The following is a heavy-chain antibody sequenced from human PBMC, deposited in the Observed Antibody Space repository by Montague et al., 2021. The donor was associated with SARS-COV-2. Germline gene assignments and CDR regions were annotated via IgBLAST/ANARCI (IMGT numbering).Heavy chain of an antibody. J-gene: IGHJ4*02. CDR1: GDSITDRTYY. CDR3: ARHWGIAAAGN. V-gene: IGHV4-39*01. D-gene: IGHD6-13*01. CDR2: INYSGTT. Sequence: SETLSLTCSVSGDSITDRTYYRRCIRQSPGKGLEWIGAINYSGTTYYNPSLKSRVTVSLDTAKNQFSLKMTSVTAADTAVYYCARHWGIAAAGNWGQGTLVTVSS.